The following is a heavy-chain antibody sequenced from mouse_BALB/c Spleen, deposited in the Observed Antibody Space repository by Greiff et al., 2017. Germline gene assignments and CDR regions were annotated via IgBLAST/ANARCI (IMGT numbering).Heavy chain of an antibody. CDR1: GYTFTNYT. D-gene: IGHD1-1*01. CDR2: INPSSGYT. CDR3: ARNYGSSYVGYAMDY. V-gene: IGHV1-4*01. Sequence: QVQLQQSGAELARPGASVKMSCKASGYTFTNYTMHWVKQRPGQGLEWIGYINPSSGYTNYNQKFKDKATLTADKSSSTAYMQLSSLTSEDSAVYYCARNYGSSYVGYAMDYWGQGTSVTVSS. J-gene: IGHJ4*01.